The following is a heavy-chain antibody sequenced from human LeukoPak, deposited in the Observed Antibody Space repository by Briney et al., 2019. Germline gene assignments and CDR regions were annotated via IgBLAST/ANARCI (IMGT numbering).Heavy chain of an antibody. D-gene: IGHD2-2*01. CDR2: IYYSGGT. J-gene: IGHJ5*02. CDR1: GGSISSHY. V-gene: IGHV4-59*11. CDR3: AREAIWWFDP. Sequence: NPSETLSLTCTVSGGSISSHYWSWIRQPPGKGLEWIGYIYYSGGTNYNPSLKSRVTISVDTSKNQFSLKLSSVTAADTAVYYCAREAIWWFDPWGQGTLVTVSS.